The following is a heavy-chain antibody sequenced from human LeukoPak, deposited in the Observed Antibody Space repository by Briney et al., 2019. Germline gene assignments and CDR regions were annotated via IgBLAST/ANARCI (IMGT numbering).Heavy chain of an antibody. Sequence: GASVKVSCKASGYTFTSYAMHWVRQAPGQRLEWMGWINAGNGNTKYSQKFQGRVTMTEDTSTDTAYMELSSLRSEDTAVYYCIQGGPNRDVDAFDIWGQGTMVTVSS. J-gene: IGHJ3*02. CDR3: IQGGPNRDVDAFDI. CDR2: INAGNGNT. D-gene: IGHD3-16*01. CDR1: GYTFTSYA. V-gene: IGHV1-3*01.